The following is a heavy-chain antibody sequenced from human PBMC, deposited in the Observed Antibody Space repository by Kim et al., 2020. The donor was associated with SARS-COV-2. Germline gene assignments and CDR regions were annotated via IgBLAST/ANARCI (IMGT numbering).Heavy chain of an antibody. CDR2: ISYDGSNK. J-gene: IGHJ4*02. Sequence: GGSLRLSCAASGFTFSSYAMHWVRQAPGKGLEWVAVISYDGSNKYYADSVKGRFTISRDNSKNTLYLQMNSLRAEDTAVYYCARTYCSGGSCYSYYFDYWGQGTLVTVSS. CDR1: GFTFSSYA. D-gene: IGHD2-15*01. V-gene: IGHV3-30*04. CDR3: ARTYCSGGSCYSYYFDY.